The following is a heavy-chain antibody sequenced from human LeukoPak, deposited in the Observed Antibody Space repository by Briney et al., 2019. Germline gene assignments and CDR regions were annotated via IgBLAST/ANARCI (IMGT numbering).Heavy chain of an antibody. CDR1: GYTFTGYY. Sequence: GASVKVSCKASGYTFTGYYMHWVRQAPGQGLEWMGWINPNSGGTNYAQKFQGRVTMTRDTSISTAYMELSRLRSDDTAVYYCARVRILYSNENSDYWGQGTLVTVSS. J-gene: IGHJ4*02. D-gene: IGHD2-8*01. CDR3: ARVRILYSNENSDY. CDR2: INPNSGGT. V-gene: IGHV1-2*02.